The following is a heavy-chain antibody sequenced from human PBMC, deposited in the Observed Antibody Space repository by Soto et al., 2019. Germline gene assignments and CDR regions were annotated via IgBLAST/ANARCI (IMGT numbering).Heavy chain of an antibody. J-gene: IGHJ4*02. CDR2: ISGSGGST. Sequence: GGSLRLSCAASGFTFSSYAMSWVRQAPGKGLEWVSAISGSGGSTYYADSVKGRFTISRDNSKNTLYLQMNSLRAEDTAVYYCAKQREGIMITFGGVIFDYWGQGTPVTVSS. V-gene: IGHV3-23*01. CDR3: AKQREGIMITFGGVIFDY. D-gene: IGHD3-16*01. CDR1: GFTFSSYA.